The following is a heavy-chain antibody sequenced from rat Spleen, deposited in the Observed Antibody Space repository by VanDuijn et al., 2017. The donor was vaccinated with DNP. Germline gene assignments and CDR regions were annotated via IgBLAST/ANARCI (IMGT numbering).Heavy chain of an antibody. Sequence: EVQLQESGPGLVKPSQSLSLTCSVTGYSITSDYWGWIRKFPGNKMEWMGYISYSGSTSYNPSLKSRISITRDTSKNQFFLQLNSVTTEDTATYYCARLEFGGYTYYFDYWGQGVMVTVSS. J-gene: IGHJ2*01. CDR1: GYSITSDY. D-gene: IGHD1-11*01. CDR3: ARLEFGGYTYYFDY. V-gene: IGHV3-1*01. CDR2: ISYSGST.